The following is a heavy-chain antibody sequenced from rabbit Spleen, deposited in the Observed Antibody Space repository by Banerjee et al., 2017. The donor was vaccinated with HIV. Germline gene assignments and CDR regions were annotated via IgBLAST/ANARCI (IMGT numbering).Heavy chain of an antibody. D-gene: IGHD1-1*01. CDR2: IYGGSSGTT. J-gene: IGHJ4*01. V-gene: IGHV1S40*01. Sequence: QSLEESGGDLVKPGASLTLTCTASGFSFSSGYWICWVRQAPGKGLEWIACIYGGSSGTTYYASWAKGRFTISKTSSTTVTLQMTSLTGADTATHFCARLDGNGGGYWNLWGQGTLVTVS. CDR1: GFSFSSGYW. CDR3: ARLDGNGGGYWNL.